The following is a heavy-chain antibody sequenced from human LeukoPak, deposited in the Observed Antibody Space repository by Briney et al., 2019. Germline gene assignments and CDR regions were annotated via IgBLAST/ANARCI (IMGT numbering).Heavy chain of an antibody. J-gene: IGHJ1*01. V-gene: IGHV3-33*06. CDR3: AKDHEQWLVSPEYFQH. Sequence: QPGGSLRLSCAASGFTFSSYGMHWVRQAPGKGLEWVAVIWYDGSNKYYADSVKGRFTISRDNSKNTLYLQMNSLRAEDTAVYYCAKDHEQWLVSPEYFQHWGQGTLVTVSS. D-gene: IGHD6-19*01. CDR1: GFTFSSYG. CDR2: IWYDGSNK.